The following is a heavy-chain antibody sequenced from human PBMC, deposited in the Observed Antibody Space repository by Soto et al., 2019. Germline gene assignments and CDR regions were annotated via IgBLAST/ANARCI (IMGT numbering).Heavy chain of an antibody. CDR1: GFTFSSYA. CDR2: ISSSSSYI. V-gene: IGHV3-21*01. Sequence: GGSLRLSCAASGFTFSSYAMSWVRQAPGKGLEWVSSISSSSSYIYYADSVKGRFTISRDNAKNSLYLQMNSLRAEDTAVYYCARDFNGAGLPPVSWGQGTLVTVSS. CDR3: ARDFNGAGLPPVS. D-gene: IGHD2-21*01. J-gene: IGHJ5*02.